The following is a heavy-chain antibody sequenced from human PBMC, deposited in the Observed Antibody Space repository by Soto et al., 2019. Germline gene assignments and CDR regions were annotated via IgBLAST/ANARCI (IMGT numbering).Heavy chain of an antibody. CDR3: ARDMRVTGTTADGYDY. D-gene: IGHD1-7*01. Sequence: VQLVESGGGLVQPGGSLRLSCAASGFTVSSNYMSWVRQAPGKGLEWVSVIYSGGSTYYADSVKGRFTISRDNSKNTLYLQMNSLRAEDTAVYYCARDMRVTGTTADGYDYWGQGTLVTVSS. V-gene: IGHV3-66*01. J-gene: IGHJ4*02. CDR1: GFTVSSNY. CDR2: IYSGGST.